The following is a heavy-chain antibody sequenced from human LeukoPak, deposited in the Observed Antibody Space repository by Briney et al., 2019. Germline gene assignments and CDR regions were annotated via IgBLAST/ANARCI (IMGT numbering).Heavy chain of an antibody. J-gene: IGHJ4*02. CDR1: GGSFSGYY. CDR2: INHSGSP. D-gene: IGHD3-22*01. V-gene: IGHV4-34*01. CDR3: ARRPRSITTSVDY. Sequence: SETLSLTCAVYGGSFSGYYWSWIRQPPGKGLEWIGEINHSGSPNYNPSLKSRVTISVDTSKNQFSLKLSSVTAADTAVYYCARRPRSITTSVDYWGQGTLVTVSS.